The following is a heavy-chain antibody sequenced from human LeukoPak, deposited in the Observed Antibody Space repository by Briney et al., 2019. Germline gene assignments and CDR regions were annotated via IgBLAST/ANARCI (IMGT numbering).Heavy chain of an antibody. CDR3: AKQAASESPVNY. D-gene: IGHD6-25*01. CDR2: ISGSGGST. J-gene: IGHJ4*02. Sequence: GGSLRLSCAASGFTFSSYAMSWVRQAPGKGLECLSAISGSGGSTYYADSVKGRFTISRDNSKNTVYLQMNSLRAEDTAVYYCAKQAASESPVNYWGQGTLVTVSS. CDR1: GFTFSSYA. V-gene: IGHV3-23*01.